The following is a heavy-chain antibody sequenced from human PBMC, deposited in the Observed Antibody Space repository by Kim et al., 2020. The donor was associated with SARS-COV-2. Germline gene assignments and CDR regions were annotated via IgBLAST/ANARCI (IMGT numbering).Heavy chain of an antibody. V-gene: IGHV3-74*01. CDR3: ARDTKGTWLGYYGSGSYYGRGLGY. CDR1: GFTFSSYW. CDR2: INSDGSST. Sequence: GGSLRLSCAASGFTFSSYWMHWVRQAPGKGLVWVSRINSDGSSTSYADSVKGRFTISRDNAKNTLYLQMNSLRAEDTAVYYCARDTKGTWLGYYGSGSYYGRGLGYWGQGTLVTVSS. D-gene: IGHD3-10*01. J-gene: IGHJ4*02.